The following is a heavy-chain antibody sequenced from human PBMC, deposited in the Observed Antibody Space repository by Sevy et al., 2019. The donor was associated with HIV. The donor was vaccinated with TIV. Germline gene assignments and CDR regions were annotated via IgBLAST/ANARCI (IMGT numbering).Heavy chain of an antibody. CDR3: ARGGGDGWYYFDY. CDR2: IIPILRTV. V-gene: IGHV1-69*13. Sequence: VKVSCKASGGTFSSYGISWVRQAPGQGLERMGGIIPILRTVNYAQKFQGRVTITADESTKTAYMELSSLRSEDTAVYYCARGGGDGWYYFDYWGQETMVLVSS. J-gene: IGHJ4*02. CDR1: GGTFSSYG. D-gene: IGHD6-19*01.